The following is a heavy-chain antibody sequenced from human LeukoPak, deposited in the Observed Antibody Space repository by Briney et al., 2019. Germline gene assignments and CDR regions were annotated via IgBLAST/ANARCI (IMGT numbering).Heavy chain of an antibody. CDR3: ARGLYDSNGGI. J-gene: IGHJ3*02. V-gene: IGHV3-74*01. CDR2: IASDGSST. Sequence: PGGSLRLSCAASGLSFRDAWMNWVRQAPGKGLVWVSRIASDGSSTTYADSVKGRFSISRDNAKNTLYLQMNSLRVEDTAVYYCARGLYDSNGGIWGQGTMVTVSS. CDR1: GLSFRDAW. D-gene: IGHD5-18*01.